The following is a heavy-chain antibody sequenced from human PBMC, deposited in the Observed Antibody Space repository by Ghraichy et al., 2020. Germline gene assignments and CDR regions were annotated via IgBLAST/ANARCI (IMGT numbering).Heavy chain of an antibody. Sequence: SETLSLTCTVSGGSISSGGYYWSWIRQHPGKGLEWIGYIYYSGSTYYNPSLKSRVTISVDTSKNQFSLKLSSVTAADTAVYYCARDDFGGKGVGAFDIWGQGTMVTVSS. CDR3: ARDDFGGKGVGAFDI. CDR1: GGSISSGGYY. V-gene: IGHV4-31*03. J-gene: IGHJ3*02. D-gene: IGHD4-23*01. CDR2: IYYSGST.